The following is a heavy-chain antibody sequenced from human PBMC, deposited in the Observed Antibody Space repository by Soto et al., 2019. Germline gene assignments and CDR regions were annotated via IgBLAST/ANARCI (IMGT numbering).Heavy chain of an antibody. V-gene: IGHV4-31*03. CDR2: IYYSGST. D-gene: IGHD2-15*01. CDR1: GGSIGSGGYY. CDR3: ARDVGHCSSTSCEKRPGYCSGGSCYRIFDY. J-gene: IGHJ4*02. Sequence: SETLSLTCTVSGGSIGSGGYYWSWIRQHPGKGLEWIGYIYYSGSTYYNPSLKSRVTISVDTSKNQFSLKLSSVTAADTAVYYCARDVGHCSSTSCEKRPGYCSGGSCYRIFDYWGQGTLVTVSS.